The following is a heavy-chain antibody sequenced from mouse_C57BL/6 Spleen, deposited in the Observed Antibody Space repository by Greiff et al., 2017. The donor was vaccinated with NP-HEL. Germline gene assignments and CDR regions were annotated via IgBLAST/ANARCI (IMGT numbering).Heavy chain of an antibody. CDR1: GYTFTDYY. J-gene: IGHJ1*03. CDR2: INPNNGGT. Sequence: EVQLQQSGPELVKPGASVKISCKASGYTFTDYYMNWVKQSHGKSLEWIGDINPNNGGTSYNQKFKGKATLTVDKSSSTAYMELRSLTSEDSAVYYCAPHYYGSSYYWYFDVWGTGTTVTVSS. V-gene: IGHV1-26*01. CDR3: APHYYGSSYYWYFDV. D-gene: IGHD1-1*01.